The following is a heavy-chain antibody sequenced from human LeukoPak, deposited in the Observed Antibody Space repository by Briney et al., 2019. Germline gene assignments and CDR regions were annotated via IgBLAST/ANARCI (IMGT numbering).Heavy chain of an antibody. CDR1: GFTFRRYW. Sequence: GGSLRLSCVASGFTFRRYWMSWVRQAPGKGLEWVANINQDGSEKYYVDSVKGRFTISRDNSKSSLYLQMSSLRAEDAAVYYCATDPRPDSGNFLGFGYWGQGTLVTVSS. D-gene: IGHD4-23*01. CDR3: ATDPRPDSGNFLGFGY. J-gene: IGHJ4*02. V-gene: IGHV3-7*01. CDR2: INQDGSEK.